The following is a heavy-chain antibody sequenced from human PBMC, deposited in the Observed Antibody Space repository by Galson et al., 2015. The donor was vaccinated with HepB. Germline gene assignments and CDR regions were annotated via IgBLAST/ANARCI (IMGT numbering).Heavy chain of an antibody. CDR1: GGSISSYY. CDR3: ARGTTFRYYYYMDV. CDR2: IYYSGST. D-gene: IGHD2/OR15-2a*01. J-gene: IGHJ6*03. V-gene: IGHV4-59*01. Sequence: ETLSLTCTVSGGSISSYYWSWIRQPPGKGLEWIGYIYYSGSTNYNPSLKSRVTISVDTSKNQFSLKLSSVTAADTAVYYCARGTTFRYYYYMDVWGKGTTVTVSS.